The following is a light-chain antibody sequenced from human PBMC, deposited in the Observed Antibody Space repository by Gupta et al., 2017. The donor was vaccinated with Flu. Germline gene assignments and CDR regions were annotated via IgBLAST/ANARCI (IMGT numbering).Light chain of an antibody. CDR1: HIITSY. Sequence: ATLSLPPAESSTLSCRAKHIITSYLTWYQQMPGQAPRLLIYGAANRATGSPARFSGSGSGTDFTLTSSSLEAEDFAFYYCQLRSYWPSLSFGPGTRLEIK. J-gene: IGKJ5*01. CDR3: QLRSYWPSLS. V-gene: IGKV3-11*01. CDR2: GAA.